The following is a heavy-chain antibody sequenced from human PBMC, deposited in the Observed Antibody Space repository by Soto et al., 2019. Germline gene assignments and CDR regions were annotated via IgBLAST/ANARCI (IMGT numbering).Heavy chain of an antibody. V-gene: IGHV3-11*01. CDR1: GFTFSDYY. D-gene: IGHD2-15*01. CDR2: ISSNGRNI. Sequence: VQLVESGGGSVKPGGSLRLSCVASGFTFSDYYMSWIRQTPGKGLEWASYISSNGRNIYYADSVKGRFTISRDNSKNSLYLQMNSPRVEDTALYYCARLPPPSCSGGSCSPYWGQGTLVTVSS. J-gene: IGHJ4*02. CDR3: ARLPPPSCSGGSCSPY.